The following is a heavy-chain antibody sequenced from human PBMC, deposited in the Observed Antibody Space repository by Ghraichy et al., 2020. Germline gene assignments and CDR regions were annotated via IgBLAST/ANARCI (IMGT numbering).Heavy chain of an antibody. D-gene: IGHD3-10*01. J-gene: IGHJ4*02. CDR3: ARDSRWFGEFLFDY. CDR2: ISSDNNTI. CDR1: GFTFSNYE. V-gene: IGHV3-48*03. Sequence: GGSLRLSCAASGFTFSNYEMNWVRQAPGKGLEWVSYISSDNNTIYYTDSVKGRFTISRDNAKNSLYLQMNSLRAEDMAIYYCARDSRWFGEFLFDYWGQGTLVTVSS.